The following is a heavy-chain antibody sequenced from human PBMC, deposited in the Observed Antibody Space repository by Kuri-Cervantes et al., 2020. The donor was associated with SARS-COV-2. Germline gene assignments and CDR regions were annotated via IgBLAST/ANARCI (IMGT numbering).Heavy chain of an antibody. CDR1: GYSFTSYW. D-gene: IGHD2-2*02. CDR2: IYPGDSDT. Sequence: GGSLRLSCKGSGYSFTSYWIGWARQMPGKGLEWMGIIYPGDSDTRYSPSFQGQVTISADKSISTAYLQWSSLKASDTAMYYCARRTRYCSSTSCDIGAFDIWGQGTMVTVSS. J-gene: IGHJ3*02. CDR3: ARRTRYCSSTSCDIGAFDI. V-gene: IGHV5-51*01.